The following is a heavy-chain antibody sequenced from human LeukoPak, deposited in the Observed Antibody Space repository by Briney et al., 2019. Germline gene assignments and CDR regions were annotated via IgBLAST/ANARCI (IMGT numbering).Heavy chain of an antibody. CDR2: IYYSGST. CDR1: GVSISSSSYY. J-gene: IGHJ6*03. D-gene: IGHD3-3*01. Sequence: SETLSLTCTVSGVSISSSSYYRGWIRQPPGKGLEWIGRIYYSGSTYYHPPLKSRLTISVDTSKNQFSLKLSSVTAADTAVYYCARRELRFLEWLGKEYYYMDVWGKGTAVTVSS. CDR3: ARRELRFLEWLGKEYYYMDV. V-gene: IGHV4-39*01.